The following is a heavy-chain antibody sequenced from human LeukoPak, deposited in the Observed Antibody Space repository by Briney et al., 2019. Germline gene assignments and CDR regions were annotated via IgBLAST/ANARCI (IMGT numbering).Heavy chain of an antibody. CDR3: VVVVPAAPVHDAFDI. D-gene: IGHD2-2*01. CDR2: IIPILGIA. CDR1: GCTFSSYT. V-gene: IGHV1-69*02. J-gene: IGHJ3*02. Sequence: ASVKVSCKASGCTFSSYTISWVRQAPGEGLEWMGRIIPILGIANYAQKFQGRVTITADKSTSTAYMELSSLRSEDTAVYYCVVVVPAAPVHDAFDIWGQGTMVTVSS.